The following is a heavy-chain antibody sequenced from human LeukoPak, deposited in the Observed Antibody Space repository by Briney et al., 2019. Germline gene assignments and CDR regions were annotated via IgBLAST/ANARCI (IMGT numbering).Heavy chain of an antibody. CDR2: IYSGGST. V-gene: IGHV3-53*01. J-gene: IGHJ6*03. D-gene: IGHD6-25*01. CDR1: GFIVSSNY. CDR3: ARFAAGGSYYYYMDV. Sequence: GGSLRLSCAASGFIVSSNYMSWVRQAPGKGLEWVSVIYSGGSTYYADSVKGRFTISRDNAKNSLYLQMNSLRADDTAVYYCARFAAGGSYYYYMDVWGKGTTVTVSS.